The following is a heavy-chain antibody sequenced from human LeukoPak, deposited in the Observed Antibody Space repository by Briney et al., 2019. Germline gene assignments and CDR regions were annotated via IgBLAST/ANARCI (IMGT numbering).Heavy chain of an antibody. D-gene: IGHD6-13*01. CDR2: IYSGGST. Sequence: PGGSLRLSCAASGFTVSSNYMSWVRQAPGKGLEWVSVIYSGGSTYYADSVKGRFTISRDNSKNTLYLQMNSLRAEDTAVYYCARAMQQPGSYYYYGMDVWGQGTTVTVSS. J-gene: IGHJ6*02. CDR1: GFTVSSNY. CDR3: ARAMQQPGSYYYYGMDV. V-gene: IGHV3-66*01.